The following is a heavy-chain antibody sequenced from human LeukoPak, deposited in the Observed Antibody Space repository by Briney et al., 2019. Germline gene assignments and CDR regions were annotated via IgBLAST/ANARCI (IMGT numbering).Heavy chain of an antibody. D-gene: IGHD1-1*01. V-gene: IGHV1-69*02. CDR2: IIPILGIA. CDR3: ARSLTAGGFDY. CDR1: GGTFSSYT. Sequence: ASVKVSCKASGGTFSSYTNSWVRQAPGQGLEWMGRIIPILGIANYAQKFQGRVTITADKSTSTAYMELSSLRSEDTAVYYCARSLTAGGFDYWGQGTLVTVSS. J-gene: IGHJ4*02.